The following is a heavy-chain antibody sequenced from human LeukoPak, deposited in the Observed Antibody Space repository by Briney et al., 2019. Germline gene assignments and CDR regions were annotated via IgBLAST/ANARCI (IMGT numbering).Heavy chain of an antibody. V-gene: IGHV3-48*01. CDR3: ARESDAAFDI. Sequence: GGSLRLSCAASGFTFSSYSMNWVCQAPGKGLEWVSYISSSGSTIYYADSVKGRFTISRDNAKNLLFLQVNSLTAEDTAVYYCARESDAAFDIWGQGTMVSVSS. D-gene: IGHD5-24*01. J-gene: IGHJ3*02. CDR2: ISSSGSTI. CDR1: GFTFSSYS.